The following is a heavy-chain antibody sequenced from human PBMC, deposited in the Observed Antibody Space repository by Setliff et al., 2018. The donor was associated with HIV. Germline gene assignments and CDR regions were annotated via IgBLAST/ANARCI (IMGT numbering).Heavy chain of an antibody. Sequence: SETLSLTCSVSSGSITNDNYYWAWSRQPPGKGLEWLASFYFNGTTHYNPSHKSRLTISIDGSKNQISLAVRSVTAADTAVYYCATHGRRYYYYTDVWGKGTTVTVSS. CDR1: SGSITNDNYY. CDR3: ATHGRRYYYYTDV. J-gene: IGHJ6*03. V-gene: IGHV4-39*07. CDR2: FYFNGTT.